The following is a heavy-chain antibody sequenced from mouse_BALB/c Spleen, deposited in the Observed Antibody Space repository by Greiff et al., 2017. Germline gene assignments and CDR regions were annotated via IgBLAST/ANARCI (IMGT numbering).Heavy chain of an antibody. CDR3: ARQDYRYFDN. D-gene: IGHD2-14*01. CDR1: GFAFSSYD. CDR2: ISSGGGST. Sequence: EVHLVESGGGLVKPGGSLKLSCAASGFAFSSYDMSWVRQTPEKRLEWVAYISSGGGSTYYPDTVKGRFTISRDNAKNTLYLQMSSLKSEDTAMYYCARQDYRYFDNWGKGTTLTVSS. V-gene: IGHV5-12-1*01. J-gene: IGHJ2*01.